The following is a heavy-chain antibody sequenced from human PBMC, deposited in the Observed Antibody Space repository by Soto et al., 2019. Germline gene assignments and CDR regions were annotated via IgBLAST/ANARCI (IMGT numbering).Heavy chain of an antibody. D-gene: IGHD6-6*01. CDR2: INHSGST. Sequence: SETLSITCAVYGGSFSGYYWSWIRQPPGKGLEWIGEINHSGSTNYNPSLKSRVTISVDTSKNQFSLKLSSVTAADTAVYYCARVAIAARRYNWFDPWGQGTLVTVSS. CDR1: GGSFSGYY. CDR3: ARVAIAARRYNWFDP. J-gene: IGHJ5*02. V-gene: IGHV4-34*01.